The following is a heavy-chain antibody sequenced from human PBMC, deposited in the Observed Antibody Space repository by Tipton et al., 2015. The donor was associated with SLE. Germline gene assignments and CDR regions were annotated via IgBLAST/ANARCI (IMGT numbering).Heavy chain of an antibody. J-gene: IGHJ1*01. CDR1: GGSISRYD. Sequence: TLSLTCTVSGGSISRYDWSLFRQPPGQGLEWIGYIYYSGSTNNNPSLKSRVTISVDTSKNQFSLKLSSVTAADTAVYYCARESVYSGSYYLDHWRQGTLSTVPS. CDR2: IYYSGST. V-gene: IGHV4-59*01. CDR3: ARESVYSGSYYLDH. D-gene: IGHD1-26*01.